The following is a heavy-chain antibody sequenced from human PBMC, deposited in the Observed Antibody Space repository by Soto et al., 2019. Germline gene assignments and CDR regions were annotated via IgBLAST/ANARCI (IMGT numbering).Heavy chain of an antibody. D-gene: IGHD3-3*01. Sequence: LSLTCAVYGGSFSGYYWSWIRQPPGKGLEWIGEINHSGSTNYNPSLKSRVTISVDTSKNQFSLKLSSVTAADTAVYYCARVSYDFWSGYFWGQGTLVTVSS. J-gene: IGHJ4*02. CDR3: ARVSYDFWSGYF. CDR2: INHSGST. V-gene: IGHV4-34*01. CDR1: GGSFSGYY.